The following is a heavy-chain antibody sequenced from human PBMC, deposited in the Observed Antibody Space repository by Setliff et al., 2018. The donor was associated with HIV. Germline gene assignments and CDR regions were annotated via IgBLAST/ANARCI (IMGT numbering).Heavy chain of an antibody. CDR2: INPSSGST. V-gene: IGHV1-46*01. J-gene: IGHJ1*01. CDR1: GYTFTSYY. Sequence: GASVKVSCKASGYTFTSYYMHWVRQAPGQGLEWMGIINPSSGSTTYAQKFQGRVTMTRDTSTSTVYMELSSLRSEDTAVYYCARDPATSSSASYFQHWGQGTLVTVSS. CDR3: ARDPATSSSASYFQH. D-gene: IGHD5-12*01.